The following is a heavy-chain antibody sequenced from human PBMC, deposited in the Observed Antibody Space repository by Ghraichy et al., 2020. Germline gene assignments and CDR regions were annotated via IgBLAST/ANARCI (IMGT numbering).Heavy chain of an antibody. CDR1: GFTFSSYW. J-gene: IGHJ6*02. V-gene: IGHV3-74*01. D-gene: IGHD6-6*01. CDR3: ARDQNVIAARNYYGMDV. CDR2: INSDGSST. Sequence: GESLNISCAASGFTFSSYWMHWVRQAPGKGLVWVSRINSDGSSTSYADSVKGRFTISRDNAKNTLYLQMNSLRAGDTAVYYCARDQNVIAARNYYGMDVWGQGTTVTVAS.